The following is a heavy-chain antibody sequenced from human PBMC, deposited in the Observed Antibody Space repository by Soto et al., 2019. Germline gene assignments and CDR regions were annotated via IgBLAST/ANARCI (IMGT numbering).Heavy chain of an antibody. CDR2: INHSGGT. J-gene: IGHJ5*02. CDR1: GGSFSGYY. V-gene: IGHV4-34*01. CDR3: AGEYLRGYDFWSGYYYNWFDP. D-gene: IGHD3-3*01. Sequence: SETLSLTCAVYGGSFSGYYWSWIRQPPGKGLEWIGEINHSGGTNYNPSLKSRVTISVDTSKNQFSLKLSSVTAADTAVYYCAGEYLRGYDFWSGYYYNWFDPWGQGTLVTVSS.